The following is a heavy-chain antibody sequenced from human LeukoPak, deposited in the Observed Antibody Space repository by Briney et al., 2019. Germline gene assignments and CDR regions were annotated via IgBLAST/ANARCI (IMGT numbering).Heavy chain of an antibody. CDR1: GFTFSSYA. V-gene: IGHV3-30-3*01. Sequence: PGGSLRLSCAASGFTFSSYAMHWVRQAPGKGLEWVAVISYDGTNEYYADSVKGRFTISRDNSKNTLYLQMDSLRVEDTAVYHCARNRGATGYYWVDYWGQGTLVTVSS. CDR3: ARNRGATGYYWVDY. CDR2: ISYDGTNE. D-gene: IGHD3-22*01. J-gene: IGHJ4*02.